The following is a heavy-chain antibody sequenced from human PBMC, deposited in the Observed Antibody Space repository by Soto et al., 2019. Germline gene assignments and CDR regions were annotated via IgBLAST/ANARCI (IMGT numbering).Heavy chain of an antibody. CDR3: ARQHTIFGVVIKWGGWFDP. V-gene: IGHV4-39*01. Sequence: PSQTLSLTCTVSGGSISSISYYWGWIRQPPGKGLEWIGSIYYSGSTYYNPSLKSRVTISVDTSKNQFSLKLSSVTAADTAVYYCARQHTIFGVVIKWGGWFDPWGQGTLVTVSS. J-gene: IGHJ5*02. CDR2: IYYSGST. CDR1: GGSISSISYY. D-gene: IGHD3-3*01.